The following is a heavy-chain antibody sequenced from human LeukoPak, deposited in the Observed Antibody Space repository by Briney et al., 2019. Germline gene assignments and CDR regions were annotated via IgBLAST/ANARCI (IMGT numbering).Heavy chain of an antibody. CDR2: IHYSGST. V-gene: IGHV4-59*08. J-gene: IGHJ4*02. CDR3: ARGGGCSSTSCYEFDY. D-gene: IGHD2-2*01. Sequence: SETLSLTCAVSGGSISSYCWSWIRQPPGKGLEWIGYIHYSGSTNYNPSLKSRVTISVETSKNQFSLRLSSVTAADTAVYYCARGGGCSSTSCYEFDYWGQGSLVTVSS. CDR1: GGSISSYC.